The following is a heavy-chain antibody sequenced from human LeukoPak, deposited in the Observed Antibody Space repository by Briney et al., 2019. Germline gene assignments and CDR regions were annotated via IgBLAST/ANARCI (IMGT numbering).Heavy chain of an antibody. V-gene: IGHV4-59*08. J-gene: IGHJ4*02. CDR2: IYYSGST. D-gene: IGHD6-19*01. Sequence: KPSETLSLTCTVSGGSISSYYWSWIRQPPGKGLEWIGCIYYSGSTNYNPSLKSRVTISVDTSKNQFSLKLSSVTAADTAVYYCARLVAGASDYWGQGTLVTVSS. CDR3: ARLVAGASDY. CDR1: GGSISSYY.